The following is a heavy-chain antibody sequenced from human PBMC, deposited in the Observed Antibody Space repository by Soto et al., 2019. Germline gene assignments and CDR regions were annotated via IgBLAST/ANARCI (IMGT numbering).Heavy chain of an antibody. CDR2: IWYDGSNK. D-gene: IGHD3-9*01. CDR3: AREGTHYDILNWFDP. CDR1: GFTFSSYG. Sequence: TGGSLRLSCAASGFTFSSYGMHWVRQAPGKGLEWVAVIWYDGSNKYYADSVKGRFTISRDNSKNTLYLQMNSLRAEDTAVYYCAREGTHYDILNWFDPWGQGTLVTVSS. J-gene: IGHJ5*02. V-gene: IGHV3-33*01.